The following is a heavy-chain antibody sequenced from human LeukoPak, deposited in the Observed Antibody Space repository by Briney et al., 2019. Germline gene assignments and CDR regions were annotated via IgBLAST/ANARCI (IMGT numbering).Heavy chain of an antibody. CDR3: AGSILWFGGRWYGMDV. J-gene: IGHJ6*02. CDR1: GFTVSSNY. D-gene: IGHD3-10*01. CDR2: IYSGGST. V-gene: IGHV3-66*01. Sequence: GGSLRLSCAASGFTVSSNYMSWVRQAPGKGLEWVSVIYSGGSTYYADSVKGRFTISRDNSKNTLYLQMNSLRAEDTAVYYCAGSILWFGGRWYGMDVWGQGTTVTVSS.